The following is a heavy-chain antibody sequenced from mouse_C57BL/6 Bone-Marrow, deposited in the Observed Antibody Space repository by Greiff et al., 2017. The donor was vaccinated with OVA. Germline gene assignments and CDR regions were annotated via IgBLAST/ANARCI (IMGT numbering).Heavy chain of an antibody. CDR1: EYEFPSPD. V-gene: IGHV5-2*01. D-gene: IGHD2-4*01. Sequence: EVMLVESGGGLVQPGESLKLSCESNEYEFPSPDMSWVRKTPEKRLELVAAINSDGGSTYYPDTMERRFIISRDNTKKTLYLQMSSLRSEDTALYYCASDDYDVPFAYWGQGTLVTVSA. J-gene: IGHJ3*01. CDR3: ASDDYDVPFAY. CDR2: INSDGGST.